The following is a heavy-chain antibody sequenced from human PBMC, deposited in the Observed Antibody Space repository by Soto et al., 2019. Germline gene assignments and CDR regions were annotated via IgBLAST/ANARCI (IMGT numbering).Heavy chain of an antibody. CDR2: IYYSGST. V-gene: IGHV4-59*01. D-gene: IGHD6-6*01. J-gene: IGHJ5*02. CDR1: GGSISSYY. Sequence: PSETLSLTCTVSGGSISSYYWSWIRQPPGKGLEWIGYIYYSGSTNYNPSLKSRVTISVDTSKNQFSLKLSSVTAADTAVYYCARASSIAARARFDPWGQGTLVTVS. CDR3: ARASSIAARARFDP.